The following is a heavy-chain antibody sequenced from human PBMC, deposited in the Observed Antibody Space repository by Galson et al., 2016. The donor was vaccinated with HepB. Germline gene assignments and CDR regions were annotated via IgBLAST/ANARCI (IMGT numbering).Heavy chain of an antibody. CDR3: ASLSPAIAAAT. CDR1: GGSSSNGDFY. V-gene: IGHV4-30-2*01. D-gene: IGHD6-13*01. J-gene: IGHJ5*02. CDR2: IYHSGDT. Sequence: TLSLTCTVSGGSSSNGDFYWSWIRQPPGKGLEWIGYIYHSGDTYYNPSLKSRVAISVDKSKNQFSLKLNSLTAADTAVYYCASLSPAIAAATWGQGTLVTVSS.